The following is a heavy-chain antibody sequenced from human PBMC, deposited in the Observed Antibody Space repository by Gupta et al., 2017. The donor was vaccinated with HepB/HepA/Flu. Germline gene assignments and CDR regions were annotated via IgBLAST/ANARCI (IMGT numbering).Heavy chain of an antibody. CDR3: AKDWGMDV. V-gene: IGHV3-23*01. J-gene: IGHJ6*02. Sequence: EVHLLESGGGLVQPGGSLRLSCAASGFTFRSYAMSWVRQAPGKGLEWVSGISDGGDNANYADSVKGRFTISRDNSKNTLFLQVNSLRDEDTAVYYCAKDWGMDVWGQGTTVTVPS. CDR1: GFTFRSYA. CDR2: ISDGGDNA.